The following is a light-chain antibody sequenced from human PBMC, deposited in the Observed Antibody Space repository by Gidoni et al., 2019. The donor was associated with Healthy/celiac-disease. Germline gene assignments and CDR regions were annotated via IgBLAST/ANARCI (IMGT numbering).Light chain of an antibody. Sequence: DIQMTQSPSSLSASIGDRVTITCRASQSISSYLNWYHQKPGKAPKLLIYAASSLQSGVPSRFSGSGSGTDFTLTISSLQHEDFATYYCQQSYSTPVFTFGPGTKVDIK. CDR1: QSISSY. CDR2: AAS. V-gene: IGKV1-39*01. J-gene: IGKJ3*01. CDR3: QQSYSTPVFT.